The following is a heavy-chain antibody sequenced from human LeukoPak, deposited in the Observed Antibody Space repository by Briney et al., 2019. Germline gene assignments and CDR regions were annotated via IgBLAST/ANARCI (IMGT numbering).Heavy chain of an antibody. D-gene: IGHD5-24*01. CDR2: INHSGST. V-gene: IGHV4-34*01. CDR1: GGSFSGYY. J-gene: IGHJ4*02. Sequence: PSETLSLTCAVYGGSFSGYYWSWIRQPPGKRLGWIGEINHSGSTNYNPSLKSRVTISVDTSKNQFSLRLSSVTAADTAVYYCARVSGDGYNYFAYWGQGTLVTVSS. CDR3: ARVSGDGYNYFAY.